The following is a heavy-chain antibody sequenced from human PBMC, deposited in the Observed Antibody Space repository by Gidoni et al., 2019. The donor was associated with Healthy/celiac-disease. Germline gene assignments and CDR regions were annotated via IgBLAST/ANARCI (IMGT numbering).Heavy chain of an antibody. CDR2: IAYDGSNK. CDR1: GFTFSSYA. J-gene: IGHJ3*02. CDR3: ASPAAGKGAFDI. V-gene: IGHV3-30*04. D-gene: IGHD6-13*01. Sequence: QVQLVESGGGVVQPGRSLRLSCAASGFTFSSYAMHWVRQAPGKGLEWVAVIAYDGSNKYYADSVKGRFTISRDNSKNTLYLQMNSLRAEDTAVYYCASPAAGKGAFDIWGQGTMVTVSS.